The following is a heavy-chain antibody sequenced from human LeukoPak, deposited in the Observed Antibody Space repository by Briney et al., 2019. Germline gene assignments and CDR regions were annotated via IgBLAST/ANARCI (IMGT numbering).Heavy chain of an antibody. CDR3: IGEYGEEGTTNAFEI. CDR2: INGDGSST. Sequence: GGSLRLSCAASGFTFSRYWMHWVRQAPGEGLVWVSQINGDGSSTSYADFVKGRFTISRDNAKKTLYLQLNSRGAADTAVLYFIGEYGEEGTTNAFEIWGQGTMVTVSS. J-gene: IGHJ3*02. V-gene: IGHV3-74*01. D-gene: IGHD1-14*01. CDR1: GFTFSRYW.